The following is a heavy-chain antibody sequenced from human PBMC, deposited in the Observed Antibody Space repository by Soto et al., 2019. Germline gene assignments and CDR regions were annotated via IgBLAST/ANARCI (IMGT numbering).Heavy chain of an antibody. V-gene: IGHV3-74*02. D-gene: IGHD3-10*01. J-gene: IGHJ6*02. CDR2: MNEDGGTT. CDR1: GFTFSSYW. Sequence: EVHLVESGGGLVQPWGSLRLSCAASGFTFSSYWMHWVRQAPGKGLVWVSRMNEDGGTTDYADAVKGRFTISRDTAKNTLYLQMNCLRVEDTAVYYCASDRSGRADAWGQGTTVTVSS. CDR3: ASDRSGRADA.